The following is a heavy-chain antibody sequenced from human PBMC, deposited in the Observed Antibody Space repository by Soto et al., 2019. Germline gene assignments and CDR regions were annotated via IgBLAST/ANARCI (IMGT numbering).Heavy chain of an antibody. V-gene: IGHV1-58*01. CDR3: AAVTYYGSGNWVDP. D-gene: IGHD3-10*01. Sequence: QVHLVQSGPEVKKPGTSVKVSCKASGFTFSTSAVQWLRQARGQRPEYIGWIVVGSDKTNYAQKFQERATIXXXMXXNTAYMELRSLTSEDTAVYYCAAVTYYGSGNWVDPWGQGTLVTVSS. CDR1: GFTFSTSA. J-gene: IGHJ5*02. CDR2: IVVGSDKT.